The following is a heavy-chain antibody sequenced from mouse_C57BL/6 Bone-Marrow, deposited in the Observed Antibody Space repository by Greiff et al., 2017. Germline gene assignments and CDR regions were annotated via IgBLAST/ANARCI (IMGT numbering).Heavy chain of an antibody. D-gene: IGHD1-1*01. CDR2: IYPRAGST. CDR1: GYTFTDHT. Sequence: QVQLQQSDAELVTPGASVTISCKVSGYTFTDHTIHWMKQSPEQGLEWIGSIYPRAGSTKYNEKFKGKATLTADKSSSTAYMQLHSLTSEDSAVYFCARPITTVVATDAMDYWGQGTSVTVSS. J-gene: IGHJ4*01. V-gene: IGHV1-78*01. CDR3: ARPITTVVATDAMDY.